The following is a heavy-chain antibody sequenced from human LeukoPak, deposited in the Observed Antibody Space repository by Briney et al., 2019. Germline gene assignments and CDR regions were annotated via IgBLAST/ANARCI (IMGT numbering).Heavy chain of an antibody. V-gene: IGHV4-61*01. D-gene: IGHD4-17*01. CDR1: GGSISTSSFY. CDR2: IYYNGNA. J-gene: IGHJ2*01. CDR3: ARDSSTVTYWYSDL. Sequence: SETLSLTCTVSGGSISTSSFYWSWIRQPPGKGLEWIGYIYYNGNANYNPSPKSRVTMSVDTSKNQLSLKLSSVTAADTAVYYCARDSSTVTYWYSDLWGRGTLVTVSS.